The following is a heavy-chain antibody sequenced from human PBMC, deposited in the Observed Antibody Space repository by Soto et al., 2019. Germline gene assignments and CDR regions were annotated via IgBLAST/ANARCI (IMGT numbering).Heavy chain of an antibody. J-gene: IGHJ5*02. Sequence: GASVKVSCKASGYTFTGYYMHWVRQAPGQGLEWMGWINPNSGGTNYAQKFQGWVTMTRDTSISTAYMELSRLRSDDTAVYYCARDYYGSGRVDVWFDPWGQGTLVTVSS. D-gene: IGHD3-10*01. CDR3: ARDYYGSGRVDVWFDP. CDR1: GYTFTGYY. CDR2: INPNSGGT. V-gene: IGHV1-2*04.